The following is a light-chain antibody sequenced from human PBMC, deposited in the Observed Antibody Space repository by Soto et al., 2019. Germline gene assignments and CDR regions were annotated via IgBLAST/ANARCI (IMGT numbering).Light chain of an antibody. V-gene: IGKV1-27*01. CDR1: QGISNS. CDR2: AAS. Sequence: DIQMTQSPSSLSAFVGGRVTITCRASQGISNSLAWYQQKPGKGPKLPIYAASTLQSGVPSRFSGSGSGTDFTLTISSLQTEDVATYYCQKYNSAPLTFGPGTKVDIK. CDR3: QKYNSAPLT. J-gene: IGKJ3*01.